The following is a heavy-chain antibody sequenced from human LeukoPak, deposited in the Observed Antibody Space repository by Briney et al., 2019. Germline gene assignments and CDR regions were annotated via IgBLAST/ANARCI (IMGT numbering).Heavy chain of an antibody. D-gene: IGHD4-17*01. CDR2: ISGSGGST. V-gene: IGHV3-23*01. CDR3: AKDWGFTVTQNFDY. Sequence: GGSLRLSCAASGFTFSSYAMSWVRQAPGKGLEWVSAISGSGGSTYYADSVKGRFTISRVNSKNTLYLQMNSLRAEDTAVYYCAKDWGFTVTQNFDYWGQGTLVTVSS. J-gene: IGHJ4*02. CDR1: GFTFSSYA.